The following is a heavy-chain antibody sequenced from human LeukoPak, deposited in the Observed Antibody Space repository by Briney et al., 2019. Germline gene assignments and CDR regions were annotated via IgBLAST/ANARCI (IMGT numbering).Heavy chain of an antibody. V-gene: IGHV4-61*02. CDR1: GGSISSGSYY. CDR2: IYTSGST. Sequence: SQTLSLTCTVSGGSISSGSYYWSWIRQPAGKGLEWIGRIYTSGSTNYNPSLKSRVTISVDTSKNQFSLKLSSVTAADTAVYYYARARRDAFDIWGQGTMVTVSS. CDR3: ARARRDAFDI. J-gene: IGHJ3*02.